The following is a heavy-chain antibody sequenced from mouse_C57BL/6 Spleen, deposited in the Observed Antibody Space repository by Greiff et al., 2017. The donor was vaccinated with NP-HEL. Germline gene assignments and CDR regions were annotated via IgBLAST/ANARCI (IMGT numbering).Heavy chain of an antibody. CDR2: IDPSDSYT. Sequence: VQLQQPGAELVMPGASVKLSCKASGYTFTSYWMHWVKQRPGQGLEWIGEIDPSDSYTNYNQKFKGKSTLTVDKSSSTAYMQLSSLTSEDSAVYYCARWSTTVVADYWGQGTTLTVSS. CDR3: ARWSTTVVADY. J-gene: IGHJ2*01. CDR1: GYTFTSYW. D-gene: IGHD1-1*01. V-gene: IGHV1-69*01.